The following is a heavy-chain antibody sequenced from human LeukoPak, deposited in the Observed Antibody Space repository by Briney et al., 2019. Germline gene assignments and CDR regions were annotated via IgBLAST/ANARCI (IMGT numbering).Heavy chain of an antibody. D-gene: IGHD3-3*01. Sequence: ASVKVSCKASGYTFTSYGISWVRQAPGQGLEWMGWISPYNGNTNYAPKLQDRVTMTTDTSTSTAYMELRSLRSDDTAVYYCARTSTIFGVVSYDYWGQGTLVTVSS. V-gene: IGHV1-18*01. CDR3: ARTSTIFGVVSYDY. J-gene: IGHJ4*02. CDR1: GYTFTSYG. CDR2: ISPYNGNT.